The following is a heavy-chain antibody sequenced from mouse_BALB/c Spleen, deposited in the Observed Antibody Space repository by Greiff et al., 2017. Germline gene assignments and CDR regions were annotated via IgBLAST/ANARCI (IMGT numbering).Heavy chain of an antibody. J-gene: IGHJ3*01. Sequence: EVQLQESGPELVKPGASVKISCKASGYTFTDYNMHWVKQSHGKSLEWIGYIYPYNGGTGYNQKFKSKATLTVDNSSSTAYMELRSLTSEDSAVYYCAREEITTAWFAYWGQGTLVTVSA. V-gene: IGHV1S29*02. CDR1: GYTFTDYN. D-gene: IGHD2-4*01. CDR2: IYPYNGGT. CDR3: AREEITTAWFAY.